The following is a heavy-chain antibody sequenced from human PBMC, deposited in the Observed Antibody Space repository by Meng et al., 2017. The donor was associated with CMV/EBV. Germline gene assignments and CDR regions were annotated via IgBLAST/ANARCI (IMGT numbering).Heavy chain of an antibody. V-gene: IGHV3-72*01. CDR2: SRNKANSYTT. CDR3: ARVHRALSMDV. D-gene: IGHD1-14*01. CDR1: GFIFSDHY. J-gene: IGHJ6*02. Sequence: AESLRLSCAASGFIFSDHYMDWVRHAPGKGLEWVGRSRNKANSYTTEYAASVKGRFTISRDESKNSLYLQMNSLKTEDTAVYYCARVHRALSMDVWGQGTTVTVSS.